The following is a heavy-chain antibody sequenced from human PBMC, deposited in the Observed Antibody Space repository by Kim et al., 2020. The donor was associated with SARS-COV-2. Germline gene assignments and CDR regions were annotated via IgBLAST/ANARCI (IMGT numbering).Heavy chain of an antibody. CDR1: GFSFSDYG. Sequence: GGSLRLSCVASGFSFSDYGVHWVRQAPGKGLEWVGVISSDGSRKYYADSVKGRFTISRDNSKNTLYLEMNSLRAEDSAIYYCAKASSAGYFTLYGMDVWGQGTTVIVSS. CDR2: ISSDGSRK. D-gene: IGHD2-8*01. J-gene: IGHJ6*02. CDR3: AKASSAGYFTLYGMDV. V-gene: IGHV3-30*18.